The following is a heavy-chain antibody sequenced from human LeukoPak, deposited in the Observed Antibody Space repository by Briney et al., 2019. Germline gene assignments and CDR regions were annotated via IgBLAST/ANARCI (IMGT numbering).Heavy chain of an antibody. CDR2: TYYWVKCYN. Sequence: SQTLSLTFAISAYSVSGSSTAYNWIRQSPSRGLEWLARTYYWVKCYNDYAVSVKTRIIINPDTFKNQLSLQLKSVTPEDTAVYYCARGGQGDGYSADEAFDFWGQGTMVTVSS. D-gene: IGHD5-24*01. J-gene: IGHJ3*01. V-gene: IGHV6-1*01. CDR3: ARGGQGDGYSADEAFDF. CDR1: AYSVSGSSTA.